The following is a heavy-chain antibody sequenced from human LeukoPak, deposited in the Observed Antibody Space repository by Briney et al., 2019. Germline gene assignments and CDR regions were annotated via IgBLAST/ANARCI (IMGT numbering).Heavy chain of an antibody. CDR1: GDSISNYY. Sequence: PSETLSLTCTVSGDSISNYYWSWIRQPPGRGLEWIGFFHVSGSTSSNPSLKSRVTIPVDTSKNHFSLRLSAVTAAHTPVYYCARLPFIPHGFDIWGHGTRVTV. CDR3: ARLPFIPHGFDI. CDR2: FHVSGST. V-gene: IGHV4-4*09. D-gene: IGHD3-16*02. J-gene: IGHJ3*02.